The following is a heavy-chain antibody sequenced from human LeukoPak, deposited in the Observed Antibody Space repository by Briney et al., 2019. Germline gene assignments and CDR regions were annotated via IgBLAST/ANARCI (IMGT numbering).Heavy chain of an antibody. CDR3: ARMVVATTGFDY. CDR2: IYYSGST. V-gene: IGHV4-59*12. Sequence: SETLSLTCTVSGGSISSYYWSWIRQPPGKGLEWIGYIYYSGSTNYNPSLKSRVTISVDTSKNQFSLKLSSVTAADTAVYYCARMVVATTGFDYWGQGTLVTVSS. J-gene: IGHJ4*02. CDR1: GGSISSYY. D-gene: IGHD5-12*01.